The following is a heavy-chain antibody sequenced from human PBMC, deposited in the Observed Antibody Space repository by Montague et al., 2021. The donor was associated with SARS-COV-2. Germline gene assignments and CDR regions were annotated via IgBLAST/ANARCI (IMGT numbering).Heavy chain of an antibody. J-gene: IGHJ4*02. D-gene: IGHD3-3*01. V-gene: IGHV4-61*01. Sequence: SETLSLTCTVSGGSVNSGSYHWNWIQQPPGKGLEWIGYIYYSGSTSYNPSLKSRVTISLDTSKNQFSLNLTSVTAADTALYFCARELEIHDFLSGYYIGDWGQGTLVTVSS. CDR1: GGSVNSGSYH. CDR2: IYYSGST. CDR3: ARELEIHDFLSGYYIGD.